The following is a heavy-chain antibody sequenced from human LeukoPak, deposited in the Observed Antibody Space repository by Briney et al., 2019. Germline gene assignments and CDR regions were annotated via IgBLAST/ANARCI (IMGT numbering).Heavy chain of an antibody. Sequence: SETLSLTCTVSGGSISSSSYYWGWIRQPPGKGLEWIGSIYYSGSTYYNPSLKSRVTISVDTSKNQFSLKLSSVTAADTAVYYCARDFHGGWYFDLWGRGTLVTVSS. CDR3: ARDFHGGWYFDL. J-gene: IGHJ2*01. CDR2: IYYSGST. D-gene: IGHD4-23*01. CDR1: GGSISSSSYY. V-gene: IGHV4-39*07.